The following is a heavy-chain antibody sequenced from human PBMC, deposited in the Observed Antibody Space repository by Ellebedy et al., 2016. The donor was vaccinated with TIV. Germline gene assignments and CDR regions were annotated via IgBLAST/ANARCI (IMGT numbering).Heavy chain of an antibody. D-gene: IGHD2-21*02. CDR3: AKEFSYCGGDCYIPFDY. Sequence: GESLKISCAASGFTFSSYAMSWVRQAPGKGLEWVSAISGTGGSTYYADSVKGRFTISRNNSKNTLYLQMNSLRAEDTAVYYCAKEFSYCGGDCYIPFDYWGQGTLVTVSS. J-gene: IGHJ4*02. CDR2: ISGTGGST. V-gene: IGHV3-23*01. CDR1: GFTFSSYA.